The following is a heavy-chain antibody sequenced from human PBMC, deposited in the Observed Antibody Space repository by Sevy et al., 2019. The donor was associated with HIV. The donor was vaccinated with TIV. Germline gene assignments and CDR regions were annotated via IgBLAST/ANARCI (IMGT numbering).Heavy chain of an antibody. D-gene: IGHD3-22*01. Sequence: ASVKVSCKASGYTFTAYYVHWVRQAPGQGLEWMGRLNPNSGGTNYAQKFQGRVTMTRDTSISTAYMELSGLRYDDTAVYHCARAYYYDSSAYYFDHWGQGTLVTVSS. V-gene: IGHV1-2*06. J-gene: IGHJ4*02. CDR3: ARAYYYDSSAYYFDH. CDR1: GYTFTAYY. CDR2: LNPNSGGT.